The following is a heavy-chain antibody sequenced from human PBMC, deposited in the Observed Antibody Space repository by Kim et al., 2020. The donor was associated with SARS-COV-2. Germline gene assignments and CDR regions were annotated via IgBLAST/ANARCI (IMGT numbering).Heavy chain of an antibody. V-gene: IGHV4-38-2*02. D-gene: IGHD6-6*01. Sequence: SETLSLTCTVSGYSISSGYYWGWIRQPPGKGLEWIGSIYHSGSTYYNPSLKSRVTISVDTSKNQFSLKLSSVTAADTAVYYCARGRTLYSSSSARCDGMDVWGQGTTVTVSS. J-gene: IGHJ6*02. CDR1: GYSISSGYY. CDR2: IYHSGST. CDR3: ARGRTLYSSSSARCDGMDV.